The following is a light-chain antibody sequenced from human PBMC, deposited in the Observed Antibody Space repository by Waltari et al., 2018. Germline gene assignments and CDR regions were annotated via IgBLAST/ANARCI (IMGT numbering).Light chain of an antibody. CDR2: GAS. V-gene: IGKV1-39*01. J-gene: IGKJ1*01. CDR1: QTIRTF. Sequence: DIQMTQSPSSLFASVGDRVTITCRPSQTIRTFLNWYQKKPGTAPKLLIYGASSLQSGVPSRFSGSVSGTDFTLTITSLHPEDFATYYCQQTYSAPWTFGQGTKVEIK. CDR3: QQTYSAPWT.